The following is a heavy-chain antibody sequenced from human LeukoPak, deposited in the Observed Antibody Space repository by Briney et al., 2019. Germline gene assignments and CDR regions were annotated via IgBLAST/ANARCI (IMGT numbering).Heavy chain of an antibody. CDR3: ARVRGYYGSSGYYKAHAFDI. D-gene: IGHD3-22*01. Sequence: SETLSLTCSVSGGSISSSSYYWGWVRQPPGKGLEWIGNFYSGGSTSYNPSLKSRVTISLDASKNQFSLKLSSVTAADAAVYYCARVRGYYGSSGYYKAHAFDIWGQGTMVTVSS. J-gene: IGHJ3*02. CDR1: GGSISSSSYY. V-gene: IGHV4-39*07. CDR2: FYSGGST.